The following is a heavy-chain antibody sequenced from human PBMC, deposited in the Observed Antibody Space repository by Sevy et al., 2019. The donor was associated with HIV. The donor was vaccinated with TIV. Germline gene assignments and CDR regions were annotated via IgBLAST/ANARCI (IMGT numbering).Heavy chain of an antibody. CDR2: INHSGST. V-gene: IGHV4-34*01. CDR3: ARDRGRYCSGGSCFDAFDF. J-gene: IGHJ3*01. CDR1: GGSFSGYY. D-gene: IGHD2-15*01. Sequence: SETLSLTCAVYGGSFSGYYWSWIRQPPGKGLEWIGEINHSGSTNYNPSLKSRVTISVDTSKNQFSLKLSSVTAADTAVYYCARDRGRYCSGGSCFDAFDFWGQGTMVTVSS.